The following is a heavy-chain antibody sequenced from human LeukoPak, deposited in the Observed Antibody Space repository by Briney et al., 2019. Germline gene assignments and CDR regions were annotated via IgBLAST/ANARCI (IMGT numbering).Heavy chain of an antibody. CDR3: ARNPDYYYGLDV. J-gene: IGHJ6*02. V-gene: IGHV3-48*01. CDR2: ISGNTRTI. Sequence: TGGSLRLSCAASGFAFSSYKMNWVRQAPGKGVEWISYISGNTRTIYYADSVKGRFTISRDNAKNSLYLQMASLRAEDTAVYYCARNPDYYYGLDVWGQGATVTVSS. CDR1: GFAFSSYK.